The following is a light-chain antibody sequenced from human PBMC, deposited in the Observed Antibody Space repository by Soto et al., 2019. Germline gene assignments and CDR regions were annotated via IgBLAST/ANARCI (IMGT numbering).Light chain of an antibody. CDR2: DVS. CDR3: QQYQSDTWT. Sequence: DIVMTQSPDSLAVSLGERATINCKSSQGIFYISNNKNYLAWYQQKPGKAPKLLLYDVSTLERGVPSRFSGSGSATEFTLTISDLQPDDFATYYCQQYQSDTWTFGQGTKVDIK. J-gene: IGKJ1*01. CDR1: QGIFYISNNKNY. V-gene: IGKV4-1*01.